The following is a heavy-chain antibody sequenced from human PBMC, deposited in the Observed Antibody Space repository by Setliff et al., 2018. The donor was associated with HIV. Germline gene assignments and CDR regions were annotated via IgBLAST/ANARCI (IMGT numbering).Heavy chain of an antibody. CDR1: GGSMNSHY. CDR2: IYYTGIP. Sequence: ETLSLTCSVFGGSMNSHYWSWIRQPPGKGLEWIGLIYYTGIPTYNTSLKSRVTMSVDRSKNQFSLRLTSVTAADTAMYYRARVARVHPFDPWGQGTLVTVSS. CDR3: ARVARVHPFDP. J-gene: IGHJ5*02. V-gene: IGHV4-59*11.